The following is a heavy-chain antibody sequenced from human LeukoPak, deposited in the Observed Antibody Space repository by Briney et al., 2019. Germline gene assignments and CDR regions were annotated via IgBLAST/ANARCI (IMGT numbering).Heavy chain of an antibody. J-gene: IGHJ6*02. V-gene: IGHV3-21*01. D-gene: IGHD3-9*01. CDR3: AKKTGYDRGGMDV. CDR2: IISSGSI. CDR1: GFTFSSSS. Sequence: GGSLRLSCAASGFTFSSSSMNWVRQAPGKGLEWVSSIISSGSIYYADSVKGRFTISRDNAKSSLYLQMNSLRAEDTAVYFCAKKTGYDRGGMDVWGPGTRSQSP.